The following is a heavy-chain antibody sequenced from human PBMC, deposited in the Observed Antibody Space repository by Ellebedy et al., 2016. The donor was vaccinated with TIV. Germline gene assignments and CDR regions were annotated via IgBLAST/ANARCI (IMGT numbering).Heavy chain of an antibody. J-gene: IGHJ6*02. Sequence: MPSETLSLTCAVSGGSISSSNWWSWVRQHPGKGLEWIGEIYHSGSTNYNPSLKSRVTISVDKSKNQFSMKLSSVTAADPAVYYCAREIRYCSGGSCYSCGMDVWGQGTTVTVSS. CDR3: AREIRYCSGGSCYSCGMDV. CDR2: IYHSGST. CDR1: GGSISSSNW. V-gene: IGHV4-4*02. D-gene: IGHD2-15*01.